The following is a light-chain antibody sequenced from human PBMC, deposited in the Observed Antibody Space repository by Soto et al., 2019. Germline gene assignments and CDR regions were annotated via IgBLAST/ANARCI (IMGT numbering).Light chain of an antibody. V-gene: IGLV2-14*01. CDR1: SSDVGGYNY. CDR3: SSYRSRSTPSDVV. J-gene: IGLJ2*01. Sequence: QYALTQPASVSGSPGQSITISCTGTSSDVGGYNYVSWYQQHPGKAPKLMIYDVSNRLSGVSNRFSGSKSGNTVSLTTSGHQGEDEAYYYCSSYRSRSTPSDVVFGGGPKATVL. CDR2: DVS.